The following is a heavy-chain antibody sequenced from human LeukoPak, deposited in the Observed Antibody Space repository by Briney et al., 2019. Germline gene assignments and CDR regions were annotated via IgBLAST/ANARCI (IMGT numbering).Heavy chain of an antibody. Sequence: SETLSLTCTVSGGSIRSYYWRWIRQPPGKGLEWIGYIHSSGSTNYNPSLKSRVTTSLDPSKNQFSLKLISVTAADTAVYYCARLGSYSDHWGQGTMVTVSS. D-gene: IGHD1-26*01. V-gene: IGHV4-4*09. CDR3: ARLGSYSDH. CDR2: IHSSGST. J-gene: IGHJ4*02. CDR1: GGSIRSYY.